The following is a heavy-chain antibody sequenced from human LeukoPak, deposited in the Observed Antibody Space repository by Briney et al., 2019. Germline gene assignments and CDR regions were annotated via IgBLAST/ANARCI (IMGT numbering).Heavy chain of an antibody. D-gene: IGHD6-19*01. CDR2: ISGSGGST. J-gene: IGHJ4*02. V-gene: IGHV3-23*01. Sequence: PGGSLRLSCAASGFTFSNSAMSWVRQAPGKGLEWVSAISGSGGSTYYADSVKGRFTISRDNAKNSLYLQMNSLRAEDTALYYCAKDLHSGWYVVDFDYWGQGTLVTVSS. CDR3: AKDLHSGWYVVDFDY. CDR1: GFTFSNSA.